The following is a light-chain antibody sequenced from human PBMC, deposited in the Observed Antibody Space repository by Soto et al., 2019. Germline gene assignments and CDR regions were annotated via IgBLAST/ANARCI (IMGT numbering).Light chain of an antibody. CDR1: SSNIGSNY. CDR3: QSYDSSLRGYV. CDR2: RNN. Sequence: QSVLTQPPSASGTPGQRVTISCSGSSSNIGSNYVYWYQQLPGTAPKLLIYRNNQRPSGVPDRFSGSKSGTSASLAISGLRSEDEADYYCQSYDSSLRGYVLGAGTKVTVL. J-gene: IGLJ1*01. V-gene: IGLV1-47*01.